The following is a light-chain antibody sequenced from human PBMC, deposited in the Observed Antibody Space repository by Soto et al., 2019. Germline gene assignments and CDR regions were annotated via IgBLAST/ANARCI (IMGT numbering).Light chain of an antibody. CDR1: SSDVGGYNY. V-gene: IGLV2-14*01. J-gene: IGLJ1*01. CDR2: EVS. Sequence: QSALTQPASVSGSPGQSITISCTGTSSDVGGYNYVSWYQQHPGKAPKLMIYEVSNRPSGVSNRFSGSKSGNTASLTISGFQAEYEADYYCSSYTSSSTLPYVFGTGTKLTVL. CDR3: SSYTSSSTLPYV.